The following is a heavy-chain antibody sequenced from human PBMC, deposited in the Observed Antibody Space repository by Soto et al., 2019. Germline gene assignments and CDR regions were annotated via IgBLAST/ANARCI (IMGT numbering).Heavy chain of an antibody. J-gene: IGHJ4*02. CDR3: ASSPGDDFWSGYFDY. CDR2: IYPGDSDT. D-gene: IGHD3-3*01. Sequence: GESLKISCKGSGYSFTSYWIGWVRQMLGKGLEWMGIIYPGDSDTRYSPSFQGQVTISADKSISTAYLQWSSLKASDTAMYYCASSPGDDFWSGYFDYWGQGTLVTVSS. V-gene: IGHV5-51*01. CDR1: GYSFTSYW.